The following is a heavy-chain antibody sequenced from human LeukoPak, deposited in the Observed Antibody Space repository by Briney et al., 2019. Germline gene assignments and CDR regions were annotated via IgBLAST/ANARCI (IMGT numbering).Heavy chain of an antibody. CDR3: AIDRRTYDDSIAEEGFDY. CDR1: GYTFTGYY. J-gene: IGHJ4*02. V-gene: IGHV1-2*02. Sequence: GASVKVSCKASGYTFTGYYMHWVRQAAGQGVEWMGWINPNSGGTKYAQKFQARVTMTRDTSIRTAYMELRRLRSDNPAVYYCAIDRRTYDDSIAEEGFDYWGQGTLVTVSS. D-gene: IGHD3-22*01. CDR2: INPNSGGT.